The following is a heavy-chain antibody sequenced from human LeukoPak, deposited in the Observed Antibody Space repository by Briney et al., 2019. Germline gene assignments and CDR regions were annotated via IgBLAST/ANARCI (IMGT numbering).Heavy chain of an antibody. CDR1: GGSISSSSYY. CDR3: ARGFFYQWLARGAFDI. Sequence: SETLSLTCTVSGGSISSSSYYWGWIRQPAGTGLEWIGRIYTSGSTNYNPSLKSRVTMSVDTSKNQFSLKLSSVTAADTAVYYCARGFFYQWLARGAFDIWGQGTMVSVSS. V-gene: IGHV4-61*02. J-gene: IGHJ3*02. D-gene: IGHD6-19*01. CDR2: IYTSGST.